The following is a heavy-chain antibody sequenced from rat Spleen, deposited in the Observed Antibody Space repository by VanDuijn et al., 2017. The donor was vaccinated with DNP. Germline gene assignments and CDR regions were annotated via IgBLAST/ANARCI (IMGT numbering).Heavy chain of an antibody. V-gene: IGHV3-1*01. D-gene: IGHD1-2*01. CDR2: INYSGST. CDR3: ARYRTISAISTFPY. J-gene: IGHJ3*01. CDR1: GFSITSNY. Sequence: EVQLQESGPGLVKPSQSLSLTCSVTGFSITSNYWAWIRKLPGNKMEWIGYINYSGSTGYNPSLKNRISIIRDTSKNQFFLQLNSVTTEDTATYYCARYRTISAISTFPYWGQGTLVTVSS.